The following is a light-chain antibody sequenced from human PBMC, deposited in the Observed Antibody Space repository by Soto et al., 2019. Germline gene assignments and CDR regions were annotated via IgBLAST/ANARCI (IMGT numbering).Light chain of an antibody. Sequence: QSVLTQPPSASGTPGQRVTVSCSGSSSNIGKNTVNWYQQFPGTAPKLLIHANNLRPSGVPDRFSGSKSGTSASLAICGLQSEDEAEYYCAAWDDTLSGYVFGTVTKVTVL. V-gene: IGLV1-44*01. CDR1: SSNIGKNT. J-gene: IGLJ1*01. CDR2: ANN. CDR3: AAWDDTLSGYV.